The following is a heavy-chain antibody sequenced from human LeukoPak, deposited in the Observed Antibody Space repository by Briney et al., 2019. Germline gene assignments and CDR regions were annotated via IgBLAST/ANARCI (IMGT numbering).Heavy chain of an antibody. V-gene: IGHV3-30-3*01. Sequence: GRSLRLSCVASGFTFSSYAMHWVRQAPGKGLEWVAVISYDGSNKYYADSVKGRFTISRDNSKNTLYLRMNSLRAEDTAVYYCARDPSVVVTFGYFDYWGQGTLVTVSS. CDR3: ARDPSVVVTFGYFDY. CDR1: GFTFSSYA. D-gene: IGHD2-21*02. CDR2: ISYDGSNK. J-gene: IGHJ4*02.